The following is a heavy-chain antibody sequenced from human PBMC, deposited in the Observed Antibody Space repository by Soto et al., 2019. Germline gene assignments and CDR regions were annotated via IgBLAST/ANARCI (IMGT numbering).Heavy chain of an antibody. CDR2: IKEEGSEK. J-gene: IGHJ4*02. D-gene: IGHD1-26*01. CDR1: GFTLSSFW. Sequence: EVQLVQSGGGLVQPGGSLRLSCTASGFTLSSFWMSWVRQAPGKGLEWVASIKEEGSEKIYVDAVKGRFSISRDSAKNSLYLQMNSLRVEDAAVYYCASYRTMGCWGQGTPVTVSS. V-gene: IGHV3-7*03. CDR3: ASYRTMGC.